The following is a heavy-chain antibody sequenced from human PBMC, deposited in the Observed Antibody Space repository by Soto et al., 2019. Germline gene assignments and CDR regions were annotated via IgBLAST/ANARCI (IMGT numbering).Heavy chain of an antibody. V-gene: IGHV3-21*02. CDR1: GFTFNTYT. CDR2: ISSSGRYI. CDR3: ATDNGGFDP. D-gene: IGHD7-27*01. J-gene: IGHJ5*02. Sequence: EVQLVESGGGLVKPGGSLRLSCAASGFTFNTYTMNWVRQAPGKGLEWVSSISSSGRYIYYADSLKGRFTISRDNAKKSLYLQMTSLRAEDTAVYYCATDNGGFDPWGQGTLVTVSS.